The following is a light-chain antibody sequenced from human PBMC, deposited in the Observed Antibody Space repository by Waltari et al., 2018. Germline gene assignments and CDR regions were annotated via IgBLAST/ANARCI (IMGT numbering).Light chain of an antibody. V-gene: IGLV2-14*01. Sequence: QSALTQPASVSGSPGQSITISCTGTSSDVGDYNYVSWYQQHPGKVPKLMIFEVTNRPSGFSKRFSGSKSGNTASLTISGLQAEDEADYYCCSYTSSHTVVFGGGTKLTVL. CDR2: EVT. CDR1: SSDVGDYNY. CDR3: CSYTSSHTVV. J-gene: IGLJ2*01.